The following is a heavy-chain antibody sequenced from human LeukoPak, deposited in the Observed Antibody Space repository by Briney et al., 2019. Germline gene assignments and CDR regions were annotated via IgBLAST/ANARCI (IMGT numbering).Heavy chain of an antibody. D-gene: IGHD3-3*01. CDR1: GYTFTSYY. CDR2: IIPIFGTA. CDR3: AREGAPGYDFWSGPLN. Sequence: ASVKVSCKASGYTFTSYYMHWVRQAPGQGLEWMGGIIPIFGTANYAQKFQGRVTITTDESTSTAYMELSSLRPEDTAVYYCAREGAPGYDFWSGPLNWGQGTLVTVSS. V-gene: IGHV1-69*05. J-gene: IGHJ4*02.